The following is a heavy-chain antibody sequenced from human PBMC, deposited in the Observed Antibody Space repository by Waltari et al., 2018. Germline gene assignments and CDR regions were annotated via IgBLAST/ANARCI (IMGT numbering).Heavy chain of an antibody. CDR1: GYTFTSYY. V-gene: IGHV1-46*01. J-gene: IGHJ6*03. CDR2: INPTGCST. D-gene: IGHD6-13*01. CDR3: ARGGVAAGYYYYYYYMDV. Sequence: QVQLVQSGAEVKKPGASVKVSCKASGYTFTSYYMHWVRQAPGQGLEWMGIINPTGCSTSYAQKFQSRVTMTRDTSTSTVYMELSSLRSEDTAVYYCARGGVAAGYYYYYYYMDVWGKGTTVTVSS.